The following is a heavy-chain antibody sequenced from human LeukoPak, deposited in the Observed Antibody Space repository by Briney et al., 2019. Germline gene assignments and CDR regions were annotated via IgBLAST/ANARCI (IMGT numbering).Heavy chain of an antibody. CDR1: GGSISSYY. D-gene: IGHD1-26*01. Sequence: SETLSLTCTVSGGSISSYYWSWIRQPPGKGLEWIGETSHSGSTNYNPSLKSRVTISVDTSKNQFSLKLSSVTAADTAVYYCARLRISGRGSSPAPWGQGTLVTVSS. CDR2: TSHSGST. J-gene: IGHJ5*02. V-gene: IGHV4-34*01. CDR3: ARLRISGRGSSPAP.